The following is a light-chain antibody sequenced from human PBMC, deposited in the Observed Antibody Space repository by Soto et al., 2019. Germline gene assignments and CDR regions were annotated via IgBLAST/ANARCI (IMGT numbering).Light chain of an antibody. CDR3: QVWDSSSDRDVV. V-gene: IGLV3-21*04. J-gene: IGLJ2*01. CDR1: NIGSKS. CDR2: YDS. Sequence: SYELTQPPSVSVAPGKTARITFGGNNIGSKSVHWYQQKPGQAPVLVIYYDSDRPSGIPERFSGSNSGNTATLTISRVEAGDEADYYCQVWDSSSDRDVVFGGGTKVTVL.